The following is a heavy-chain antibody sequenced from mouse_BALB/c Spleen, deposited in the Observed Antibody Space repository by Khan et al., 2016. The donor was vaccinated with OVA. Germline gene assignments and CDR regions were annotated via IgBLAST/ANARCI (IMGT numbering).Heavy chain of an antibody. J-gene: IGHJ4*01. CDR2: IWSDGST. Sequence: VQLQESGPGLVAPSQSLSITCTISGFSLTNYGVHWVRQPPGKGLEWLVVIWSDGSTHYNSALRSRLTISKDNSKSQVFLKMTSLQYDDTAVYFCARQPYYHYNIMDYWGQGTSVTVSS. CDR1: GFSLTNYG. V-gene: IGHV2-6-1*01. CDR3: ARQPYYHYNIMDY. D-gene: IGHD2-10*01.